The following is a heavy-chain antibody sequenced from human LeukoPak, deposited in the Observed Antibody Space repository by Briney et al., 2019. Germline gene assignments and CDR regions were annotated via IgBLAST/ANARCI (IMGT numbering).Heavy chain of an antibody. Sequence: HPGGSLRLSCAASGFTFSRYWMSWVRQAPRKGLEWVANIKQDGSETYYLGSMKGRFTISRDNAKNSLYLQMNSLRAEDTAVYYCARDKGDYDTSGSLFIFGGQGTLVTVSS. J-gene: IGHJ4*02. CDR2: IKQDGSET. CDR3: ARDKGDYDTSGSLFIF. V-gene: IGHV3-7*03. D-gene: IGHD3-22*01. CDR1: GFTFSRYW.